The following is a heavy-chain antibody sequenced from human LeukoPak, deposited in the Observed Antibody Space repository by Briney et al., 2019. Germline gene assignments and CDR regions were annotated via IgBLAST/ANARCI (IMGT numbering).Heavy chain of an antibody. D-gene: IGHD4-23*01. CDR1: GFSFTNYA. Sequence: QPGGSLRLSCAASGFSFTNYAMSWVRQAPARGPEWLSSMKGGGETFYADSVKGRFTISRDNSKNMLYLQMNSLRVGDTAVYYCTDTVAGWGQGTLVTVSS. V-gene: IGHV3-23*01. CDR2: MKGGGET. CDR3: TDTVAG. J-gene: IGHJ4*02.